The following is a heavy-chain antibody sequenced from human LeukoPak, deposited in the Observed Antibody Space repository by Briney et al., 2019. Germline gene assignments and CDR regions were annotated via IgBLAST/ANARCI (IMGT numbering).Heavy chain of an antibody. CDR3: AKCGNSGCHLIDY. V-gene: IGHV3-23*01. Sequence: GGSLRLSCAASGFTFPIYAMYWVRQAPGKGLEWVSAISGRTGSTYYSDSVKGRFTISRDNSKSTLYLQMDSLRAEDTAVYYCAKCGNSGCHLIDYWGQGTLVTVSS. CDR1: GFTFPIYA. CDR2: ISGRTGST. J-gene: IGHJ4*02. D-gene: IGHD5-12*01.